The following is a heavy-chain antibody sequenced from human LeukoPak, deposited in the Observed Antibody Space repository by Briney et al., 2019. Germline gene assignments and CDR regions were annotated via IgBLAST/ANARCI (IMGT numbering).Heavy chain of an antibody. CDR1: GLTFSTSG. J-gene: IGHJ4*02. CDR3: ATETNGRHYDY. D-gene: IGHD1-14*01. V-gene: IGHV3-21*06. CDR2: IGPTGSDR. Sequence: GGSLRLSCTASGLTFSTSGLNWVRQAPGKGLEWVASIGPTGSDRYHADSIKGRFTISRDNANNFLYLQLNSLRAEDTAVYYCATETNGRHYDYWGQGTLLTVSS.